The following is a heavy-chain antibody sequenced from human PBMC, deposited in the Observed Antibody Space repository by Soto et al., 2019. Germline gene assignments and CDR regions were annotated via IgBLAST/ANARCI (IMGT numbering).Heavy chain of an antibody. D-gene: IGHD1-7*01. V-gene: IGHV4-59*01. Sequence: SETLSLTCTVSGGSISRYYWSWIRQPPGKGLEWIGYIYYSGSTNSGSTNYNPSLKSRITISVDTSKNQFSLKLSSVTAADTAVYYCARGGTTVVTWLGMDVWGQGTTVTVSS. CDR1: GGSISRYY. CDR2: IYYSGSTNSGST. CDR3: ARGGTTVVTWLGMDV. J-gene: IGHJ6*02.